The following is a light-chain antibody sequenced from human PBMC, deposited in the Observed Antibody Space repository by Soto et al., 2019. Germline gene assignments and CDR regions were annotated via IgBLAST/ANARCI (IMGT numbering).Light chain of an antibody. Sequence: DLQMTQSPSTMYESVGDKVTITCRASQGINNWLAWYQQKPGRAPTLLIYKATILQSGVPSRFSGSGSGTEFTLTISSLQPDDFATYYCQQYNSYSRTFGQGTKVDIK. CDR1: QGINNW. CDR2: KAT. J-gene: IGKJ1*01. V-gene: IGKV1-5*03. CDR3: QQYNSYSRT.